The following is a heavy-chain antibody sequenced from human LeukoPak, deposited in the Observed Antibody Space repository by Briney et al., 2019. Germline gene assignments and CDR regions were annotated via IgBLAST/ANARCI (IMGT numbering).Heavy chain of an antibody. CDR2: ISSSSSYI. D-gene: IGHD1-26*01. V-gene: IGHV3-21*01. J-gene: IGHJ6*02. CDR3: ARSYSGSYSKLEYYYXXGMDV. CDR1: GFTFSSYS. Sequence: GGSLRLSCAASGFTFSSYSMNWVRQAPGKGLEWVSSISSSSSYIYYADSVKGRFTISRDNAKNSLYLQMNSLRAEDTAVYYCARSYSGSYSKLEYYYXXGMDVWGQGTTVTVSS.